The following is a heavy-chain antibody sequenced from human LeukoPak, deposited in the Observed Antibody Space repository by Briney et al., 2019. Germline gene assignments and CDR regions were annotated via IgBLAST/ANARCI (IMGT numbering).Heavy chain of an antibody. J-gene: IGHJ4*02. V-gene: IGHV1-2*02. CDR2: TNPNSDGT. D-gene: IGHD3-16*01. Sequence: ASVKVSCKVSGYTLTELSMHWVRQAPGHGLEGMGWTNPNSDGTKYAEKFQGRVTMTWDTSISTGYMEVSRLRYDDTAVYYCARTMAGVWGSYDYWGQGTLVSVSS. CDR3: ARTMAGVWGSYDY. CDR1: GYTLTELS.